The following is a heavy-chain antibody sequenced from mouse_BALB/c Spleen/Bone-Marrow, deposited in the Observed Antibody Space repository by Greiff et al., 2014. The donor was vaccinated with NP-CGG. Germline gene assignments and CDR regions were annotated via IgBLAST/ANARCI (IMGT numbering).Heavy chain of an antibody. Sequence: VQLQQSGAELVRPGSSVKISCKASGYAFSSYWMNWVKQRPGQGLEWIGQIYPGDGDTNYNGKFKGKATLTADKSSSTAYMQLSSLTSEDSAVYFCAREDGSSLFAYWGQGTLVTVSA. CDR1: GYAFSSYW. D-gene: IGHD1-1*01. J-gene: IGHJ3*01. V-gene: IGHV1-80*01. CDR3: AREDGSSLFAY. CDR2: IYPGDGDT.